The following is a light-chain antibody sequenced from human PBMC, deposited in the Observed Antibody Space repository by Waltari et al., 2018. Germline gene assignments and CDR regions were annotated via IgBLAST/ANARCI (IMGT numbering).Light chain of an antibody. CDR3: SSNSLSSTFV. Sequence: QSALTKPASVSGSPGQSITISCTGTSSDLGVYNYVSWYQQHPGKAPKLMNSDVSKLPSWVSNRFSVSKSGNTASVTISGLQPEDEADYYCSSNSLSSTFVFGTGTTVTVL. J-gene: IGLJ1*01. CDR1: SSDLGVYNY. V-gene: IGLV2-14*01. CDR2: DVS.